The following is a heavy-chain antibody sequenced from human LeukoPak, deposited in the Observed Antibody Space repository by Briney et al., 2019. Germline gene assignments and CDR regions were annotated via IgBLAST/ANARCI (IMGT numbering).Heavy chain of an antibody. CDR3: AMTTVTTFFSASDDS. D-gene: IGHD4-17*01. Sequence: PSETLSLTCTVSGGSISSSSYYWGWIRQPPGKGLEWTGSLYYGGRTYYNPSLKSRVTISVDTSKNQFSLRLSSVTAADTAVYYCAMTTVTTFFSASDDSWGQGTLVTVSS. J-gene: IGHJ4*02. CDR2: LYYGGRT. V-gene: IGHV4-39*01. CDR1: GGSISSSSYY.